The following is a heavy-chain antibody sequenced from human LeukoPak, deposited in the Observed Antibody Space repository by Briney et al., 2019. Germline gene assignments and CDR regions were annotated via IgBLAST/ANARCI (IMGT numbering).Heavy chain of an antibody. CDR3: ARAPGEGWFDP. J-gene: IGHJ5*02. V-gene: IGHV3-7*01. CDR2: IKQDGSEK. Sequence: QTGGSLRLSCAASGFTFSSYVMSWVRQAPGKGLEWVASIKQDGSEKYYVDSVKGRFTISRDNAKNSLYLQMNSLRAEDTALYYCARAPGEGWFDPWGQGTLVTVSS. D-gene: IGHD4-17*01. CDR1: GFTFSSYV.